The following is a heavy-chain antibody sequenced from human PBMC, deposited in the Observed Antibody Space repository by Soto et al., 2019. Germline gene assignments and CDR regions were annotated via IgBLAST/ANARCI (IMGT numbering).Heavy chain of an antibody. D-gene: IGHD2-2*01. CDR1: GYTFTGYY. Sequence: GASVKVSCKASGYTFTGYYMHWVRQAPGQGLEWMGWINPNSGGTNYAQKFQGRVTMTRDTSISTAYMELSRLRSDDTAVYYCARVGYCGSTSCYYYYYYGMDVWGQGTTVTVSS. J-gene: IGHJ6*02. CDR2: INPNSGGT. CDR3: ARVGYCGSTSCYYYYYYGMDV. V-gene: IGHV1-2*02.